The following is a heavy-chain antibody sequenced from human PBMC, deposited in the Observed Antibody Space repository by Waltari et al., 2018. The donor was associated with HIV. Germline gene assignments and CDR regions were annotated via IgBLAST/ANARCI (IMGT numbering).Heavy chain of an antibody. Sequence: QVHLVQSGAEVKKPGASMKVSCKASGSTFTGHYVHWLRQAPGQGLEWRDGINPISGATNDAQTFQGRVTMTRDASINAVYMEVKSLRYDDTAMYYCTRESGYQLVRWLDPWGQGTRVTVSS. D-gene: IGHD2-2*01. V-gene: IGHV1-2*02. CDR1: GSTFTGHY. J-gene: IGHJ5*02. CDR2: INPISGAT. CDR3: TRESGYQLVRWLDP.